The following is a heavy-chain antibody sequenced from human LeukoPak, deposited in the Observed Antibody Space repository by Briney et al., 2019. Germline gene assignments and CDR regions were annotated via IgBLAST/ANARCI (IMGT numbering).Heavy chain of an antibody. V-gene: IGHV1-3*01. CDR2: INAGNGNT. Sequence: ASVKVSCKASGYTFTSYAMHWVRQAPGQGLEWMGWINAGNGNTKYSQKFQGRVTITRDTSASTAYMELSSLRSEDTAVYYCAREPAYYYDSSGFDYWGQGTLVTVSS. J-gene: IGHJ4*02. CDR3: AREPAYYYDSSGFDY. D-gene: IGHD3-22*01. CDR1: GYTFTSYA.